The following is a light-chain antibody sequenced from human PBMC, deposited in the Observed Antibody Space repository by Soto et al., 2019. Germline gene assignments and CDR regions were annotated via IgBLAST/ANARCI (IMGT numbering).Light chain of an antibody. CDR2: EVS. J-gene: IGLJ2*01. V-gene: IGLV2-8*01. CDR3: SSYAGSNNLVV. CDR1: SSDVGCYNY. Sequence: QSALTQPPSASGSPGQSVTISCTGTSSDVGCYNYVSWYQQHPGKAPKLMIYEVSKRPSGVPDRFSGSKSGNTASLTVSGLQAEDEADYYCSSYAGSNNLVVFGGGTQLTVL.